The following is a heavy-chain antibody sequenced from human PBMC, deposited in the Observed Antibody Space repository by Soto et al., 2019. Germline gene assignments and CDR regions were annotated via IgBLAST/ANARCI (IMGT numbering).Heavy chain of an antibody. D-gene: IGHD3-3*01. J-gene: IGHJ4*02. CDR2: IYYSGST. CDR1: GGSISSYY. Sequence: SETLSLTCTVSGGSISSYYWSWIRQPPGKGLEWIGYIYYSGSTNYNPSLKSRVTISVDTSKNQFSLKLSSVTAADTAVYYCARARRDFWSGYSNPPFDYWGQGTLVTVSS. CDR3: ARARRDFWSGYSNPPFDY. V-gene: IGHV4-59*01.